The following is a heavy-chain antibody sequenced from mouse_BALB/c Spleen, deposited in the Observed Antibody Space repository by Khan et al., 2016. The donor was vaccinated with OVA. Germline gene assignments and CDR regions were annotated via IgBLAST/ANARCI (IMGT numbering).Heavy chain of an antibody. D-gene: IGHD1-1*01. CDR3: ARRGLRWYVDY. J-gene: IGHJ2*01. CDR1: GYTFINYW. CDR2: INPSTGYT. Sequence: QVQLKQSGAELAKPGASVKMSCKASGYTFINYWILWVKQRPGQGLEWIGYINPSTGYTEYNQNFKDKATLTADKSSSTAYMQLSSLTSEDSVVYYCARRGLRWYVDYWGQGTTLTVSS. V-gene: IGHV1-7*01.